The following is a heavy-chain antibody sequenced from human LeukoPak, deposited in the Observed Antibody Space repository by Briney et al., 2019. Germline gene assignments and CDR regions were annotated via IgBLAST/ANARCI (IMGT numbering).Heavy chain of an antibody. CDR1: GGSISSYY. V-gene: IGHV4-59*01. CDR2: IYYSGST. D-gene: IGHD1-7*01. CDR3: ARVAYGNYYFDY. J-gene: IGHJ4*02. Sequence: SETLSLTCTVSGGSISSYYWSWIRQPPGKGLEWIGYIYYSGSTNYNPSLKSRVTISVDTSKNQFSLKLSSVTAADTAVYYCARVAYGNYYFDYWGQGTLVTVSS.